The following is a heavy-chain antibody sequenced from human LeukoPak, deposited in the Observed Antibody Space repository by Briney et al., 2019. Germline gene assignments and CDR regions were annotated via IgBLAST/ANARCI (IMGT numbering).Heavy chain of an antibody. V-gene: IGHV4-59*01. J-gene: IGHJ6*02. CDR1: GGSISTYY. CDR2: IYYSGST. Sequence: SETLSLTCTVSGGSISTYYWSWIRQPPGKGLEWIGYIYYSGSTNYNPSLKSRVSISVDTSKNQFSLRLSSVTAADTAVYYCARDLHQGWAWNEFYYYYYGMDVWGQGTTVTVSS. D-gene: IGHD1-1*01. CDR3: ARDLHQGWAWNEFYYYYYGMDV.